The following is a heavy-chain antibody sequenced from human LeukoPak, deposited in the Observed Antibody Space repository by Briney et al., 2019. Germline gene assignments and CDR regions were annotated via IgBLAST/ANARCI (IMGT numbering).Heavy chain of an antibody. CDR1: GFTVSSNY. D-gene: IGHD1-26*01. V-gene: IGHV3-53*01. Sequence: GGSLRLSCAASGFTVSSNYMSWVRQAPGKGLGWVSVIYIGGSTYYADSVKGRFTISRDNSKNTLYLQMNSLRAEDTAVYYCARESLLVYSGSYSFDSWGQGTLVTVSS. CDR3: ARESLLVYSGSYSFDS. CDR2: IYIGGST. J-gene: IGHJ4*02.